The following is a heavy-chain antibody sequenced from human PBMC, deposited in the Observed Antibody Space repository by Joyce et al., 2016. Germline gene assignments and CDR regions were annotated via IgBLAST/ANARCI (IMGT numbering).Heavy chain of an antibody. CDR1: GFSFISYW. D-gene: IGHD1-14*01. CDR3: TSHNGGY. J-gene: IGHJ4*02. Sequence: EVQLVQSGAEVKKPGESLKISCKTSGFSFISYWVGWVRQMPGQGLEWMGIIYPDDSETRYSPSFQGQVTSSVDKSITTAYLQWTSLKASDTAMYYCTSHNGGYWGLGTLVTVSS. CDR2: IYPDDSET. V-gene: IGHV5-51*03.